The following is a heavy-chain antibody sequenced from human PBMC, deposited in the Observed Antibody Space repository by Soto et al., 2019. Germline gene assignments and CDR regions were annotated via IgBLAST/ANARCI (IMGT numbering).Heavy chain of an antibody. D-gene: IGHD4-17*01. V-gene: IGHV1-58*02. CDR1: GFTFTSSA. CDR2: IVVGSGNT. CDR3: AAPDYGGDLMAFDI. J-gene: IGHJ3*02. Sequence: QMQLVQSGPEVKKPGTSVKVSGKASGFTFTSSAMQGVRQARGQRLEWIGWIVVGSGNTNYAQKFQERVTITRDMSTSTAYMELSSLRSEDTAVYYCAAPDYGGDLMAFDIWGQGTMVTVSS.